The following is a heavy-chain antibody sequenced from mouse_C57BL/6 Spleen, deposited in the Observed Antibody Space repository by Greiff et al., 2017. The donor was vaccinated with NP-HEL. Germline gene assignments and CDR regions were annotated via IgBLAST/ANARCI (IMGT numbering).Heavy chain of an antibody. CDR3: ARKETGTIDY. CDR2: IDPSDSYT. D-gene: IGHD4-1*01. V-gene: IGHV1-50*01. CDR1: GYTFTSYW. Sequence: QVQLKQSGAELVKPGASVKLSCKASGYTFTSYWMQWVKQRPGQGLEWIGEIDPSDSYTNYNQKFKGKATLTVDTSSSTAYMQLSSLTSEDSAVYYCARKETGTIDYWGQGTTLTVSS. J-gene: IGHJ2*01.